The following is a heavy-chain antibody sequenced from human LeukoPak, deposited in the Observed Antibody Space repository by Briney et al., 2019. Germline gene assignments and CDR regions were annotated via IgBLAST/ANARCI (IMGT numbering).Heavy chain of an antibody. CDR3: ARGLPAAIPPYWFDP. CDR2: INHSGST. J-gene: IGHJ5*02. V-gene: IGHV4-34*01. D-gene: IGHD2-2*01. CDR1: GGSFSGYY. Sequence: SETLSLTCAVYGGSFSGYYWSWIRQPPGKGLEWIGEINHSGSTNYNPSLESRVTISVDTSKNQFSLKLSSVTAADTAVYYCARGLPAAIPPYWFDPWGQGTLVTVSS.